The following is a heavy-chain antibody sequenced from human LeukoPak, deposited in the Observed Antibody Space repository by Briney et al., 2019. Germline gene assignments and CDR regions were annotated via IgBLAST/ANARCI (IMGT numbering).Heavy chain of an antibody. CDR3: ARPLMYYYGAETYFWFDP. V-gene: IGHV3-7*01. Sequence: GGSLRLSCAAPGFTFSTYGMHWVRQAPGKGLEWVANIKQDGSEQYYVDSVKGRFTISRDNARNSLSLQMNSLRAEDTAVYYCARPLMYYYGAETYFWFDPWGQGTLVTVSS. CDR1: GFTFSTYG. D-gene: IGHD3-10*01. CDR2: IKQDGSEQ. J-gene: IGHJ5*02.